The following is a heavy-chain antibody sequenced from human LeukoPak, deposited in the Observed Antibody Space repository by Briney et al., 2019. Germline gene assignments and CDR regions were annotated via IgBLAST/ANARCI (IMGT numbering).Heavy chain of an antibody. CDR1: GFTFSSYS. Sequence: PGGSLRLSCAASGFTFSSYSMNWVRQAPGKGLEWVSYISSSSSTIYYADSVKDRFTISRDNAKNSLYLQMNSLRAEDTAVYYCARVPAPKTYYYDSISGLDYWGQGTLVTVSS. D-gene: IGHD3-22*01. CDR2: ISSSSSTI. CDR3: ARVPAPKTYYYDSISGLDY. J-gene: IGHJ4*02. V-gene: IGHV3-48*04.